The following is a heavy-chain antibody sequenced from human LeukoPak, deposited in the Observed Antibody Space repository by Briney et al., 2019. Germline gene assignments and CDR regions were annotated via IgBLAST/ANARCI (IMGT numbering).Heavy chain of an antibody. Sequence: PSETLSLTCTVSGGSISSYYWSWIRQPPGKGLEWIGYIYYIGSTNYNPSLKSRVTISVDTSKNQFSLKLSSVTAADTAVYYCARNPRRTYYYGSGSYYSHNWFDPWGQGTLVTVSS. CDR3: ARNPRRTYYYGSGSYYSHNWFDP. V-gene: IGHV4-59*08. CDR2: IYYIGST. CDR1: GGSISSYY. J-gene: IGHJ5*02. D-gene: IGHD3-10*01.